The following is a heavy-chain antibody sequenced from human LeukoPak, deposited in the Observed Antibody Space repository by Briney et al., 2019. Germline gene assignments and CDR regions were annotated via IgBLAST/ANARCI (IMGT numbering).Heavy chain of an antibody. J-gene: IGHJ3*02. V-gene: IGHV3-49*04. Sequence: GRSLRLSCTASGFTFGDYAMSWVRQAPGKGLEWVGFIRSKAYGGTTEYAASVKGRFTISRDDSKSIAYLQMNSLKTKDTAVYYCTRDSSGPDAFDISGQGTMVTVSS. CDR1: GFTFGDYA. CDR3: TRDSSGPDAFDI. CDR2: IRSKAYGGTT. D-gene: IGHD6-19*01.